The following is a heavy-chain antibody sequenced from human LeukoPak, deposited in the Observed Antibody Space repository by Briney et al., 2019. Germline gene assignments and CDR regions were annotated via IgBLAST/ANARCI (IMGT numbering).Heavy chain of an antibody. D-gene: IGHD6-19*01. CDR1: GYTFTSYD. V-gene: IGHV1-8*01. CDR2: MNPNSGNT. J-gene: IGHJ6*02. CDR3: ARVVAGTTWYYYYGMDV. Sequence: GASVKVSCKASGYTFTSYDINWVRQAPGQGLEWMGWMNPNSGNTGYAQKFQGRVTMTRNTSISTAYMELSSLRSEDTAVYYCARVVAGTTWYYYYGMDVWGQGTTVTVSS.